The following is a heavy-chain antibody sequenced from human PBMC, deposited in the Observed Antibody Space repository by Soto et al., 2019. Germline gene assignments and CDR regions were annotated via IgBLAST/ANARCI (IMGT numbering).Heavy chain of an antibody. CDR3: AKVNSRDYGDYEDFYYYMDV. D-gene: IGHD4-17*01. J-gene: IGHJ6*03. V-gene: IGHV4-30-4*01. CDR2: IYYSGST. CDR1: GGSISSGDYY. Sequence: SETLSLTCTVSGGSISSGDYYWSWIRQPPGKGLEWIGYIYYSGSTYYNPSLKSRVTISVDTSKNQFSLKLSSVTAEDTAVYYCAKVNSRDYGDYEDFYYYMDVWGKGTTVTVSS.